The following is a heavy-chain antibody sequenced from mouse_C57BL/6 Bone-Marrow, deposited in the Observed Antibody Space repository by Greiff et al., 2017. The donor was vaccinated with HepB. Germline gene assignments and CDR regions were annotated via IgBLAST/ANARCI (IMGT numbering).Heavy chain of an antibody. V-gene: IGHV5-16*01. CDR3: ARDGTHYYGSSYVGFDV. J-gene: IGHJ1*03. CDR2: INYDGSST. Sequence: EVMLVESEGGLVQPGRSMKLSCTASGFTFSDYYMAWVRQVPEKGLEWVANINYDGSSTYYLDSLKSRFIISRDNAKNILYLQMSSLKSEDTATYYCARDGTHYYGSSYVGFDVWGTGTTVTVSS. CDR1: GFTFSDYY. D-gene: IGHD1-1*01.